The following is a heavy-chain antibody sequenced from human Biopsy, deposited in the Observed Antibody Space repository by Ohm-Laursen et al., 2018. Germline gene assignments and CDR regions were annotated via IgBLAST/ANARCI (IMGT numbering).Heavy chain of an antibody. CDR1: GGSIGSFF. CDR2: IYYSGST. D-gene: IGHD1-26*01. Sequence: SDTLSLTCTVSGGSIGSFFWSWIRQPPGKGLEWFGYIYYSGSTNYNPSLRSRVTISVDRSKNQFSLELSSVTAADTAVYYCARVGAGAPSIDYFDYWGQGALVTVSS. J-gene: IGHJ4*02. CDR3: ARVGAGAPSIDYFDY. V-gene: IGHV4-59*07.